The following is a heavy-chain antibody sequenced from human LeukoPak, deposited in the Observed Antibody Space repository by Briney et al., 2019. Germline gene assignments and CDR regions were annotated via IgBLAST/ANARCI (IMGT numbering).Heavy chain of an antibody. CDR3: AKADSRIGAAGTHFDY. D-gene: IGHD6-13*01. CDR1: GFTFSNYA. Sequence: GGSLRLSCAASGFTFSNYAMSWVRQAPGRGLEWVSTISGSAGSTYYADSVKGRFTISRDNSKDTLYLQMNSLRAEDTAVYYCAKADSRIGAAGTHFDYWGQGTLVTVSS. J-gene: IGHJ4*02. V-gene: IGHV3-23*01. CDR2: ISGSAGST.